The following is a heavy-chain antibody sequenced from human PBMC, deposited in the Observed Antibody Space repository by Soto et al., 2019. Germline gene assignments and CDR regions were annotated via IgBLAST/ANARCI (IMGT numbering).Heavy chain of an antibody. D-gene: IGHD2-21*02. CDR3: ARGPGGPDCPGDY. CDR1: GYTFTSYA. CDR2: INAGNGNT. V-gene: IGHV1-3*01. J-gene: IGHJ4*02. Sequence: QVQLVQSGAEVKKPGASVKVSCKASGYTFTSYAMHWVRQAPGQRLEWMGWINAGNGNTKYSQKFQGRVTITRDPSASTANTELSSLRSEDTAVYYCARGPGGPDCPGDYWGQGTLVTVSS.